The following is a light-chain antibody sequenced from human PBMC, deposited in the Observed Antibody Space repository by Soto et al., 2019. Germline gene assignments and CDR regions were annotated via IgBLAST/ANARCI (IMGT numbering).Light chain of an antibody. Sequence: EIVLTQSPGTPSLSPGARATLSCRASQSVNGNFLAWYQQKPGQAPRLLIYAASSRATGVPDRFSGSGSGTDFSLTISRLEPEDFAVYYCQQYGSSLRTFGQGTKLEIK. CDR3: QQYGSSLRT. J-gene: IGKJ2*01. CDR2: AAS. CDR1: QSVNGNF. V-gene: IGKV3-20*01.